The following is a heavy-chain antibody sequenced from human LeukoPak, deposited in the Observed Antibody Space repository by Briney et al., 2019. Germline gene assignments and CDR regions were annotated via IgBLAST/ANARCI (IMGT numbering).Heavy chain of an antibody. CDR1: GGSISSSSYY. CDR3: ARHAAAARYGDVYYYYYMDV. J-gene: IGHJ6*03. V-gene: IGHV4-39*01. Sequence: TASETLSLTCTVSGGSISSSSYYWGWIRQPPGKGLEWIGSIYYSGSTYYNPSLKSRVTISVDTSKNQFSLKLSSVTAADTAVYYCARHAAAARYGDVYYYYYMDVWGKGTTVTISS. D-gene: IGHD4-17*01. CDR2: IYYSGST.